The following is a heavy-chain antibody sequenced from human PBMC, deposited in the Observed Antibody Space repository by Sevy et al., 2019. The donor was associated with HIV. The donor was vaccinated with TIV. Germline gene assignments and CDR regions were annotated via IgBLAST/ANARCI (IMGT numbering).Heavy chain of an antibody. D-gene: IGHD6-13*01. CDR1: GFTFSSYA. CDR3: ARGIASAVLDY. CDR2: ITSSRTTI. J-gene: IGHJ4*02. Sequence: GGSLRLSCAASGFTFSSYAMNWVRQAPGKGLEWVSSITSSRTTIYYADSVKGRFTISRDKAKASVYLQMNSLRDEDTAVYYCARGIASAVLDYCGQGTLVTVSS. V-gene: IGHV3-48*02.